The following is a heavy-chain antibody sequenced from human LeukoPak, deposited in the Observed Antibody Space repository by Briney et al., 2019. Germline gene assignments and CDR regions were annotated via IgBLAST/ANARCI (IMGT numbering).Heavy chain of an antibody. D-gene: IGHD2-15*01. Sequence: ASVKVSCKASGYTFTSYYMHWVRQAPGQGLEWMGIINPSGGSTSYAQKFQGRVTMTRDMSTSTVYMELSSLRSEDTAVYYCARDIVVVVAAGSSWFDPWGQGTLVTVSS. V-gene: IGHV1-46*01. CDR1: GYTFTSYY. CDR3: ARDIVVVVAAGSSWFDP. J-gene: IGHJ5*02. CDR2: INPSGGST.